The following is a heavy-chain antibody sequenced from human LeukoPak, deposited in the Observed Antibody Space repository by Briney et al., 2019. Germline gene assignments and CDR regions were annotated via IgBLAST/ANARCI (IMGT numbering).Heavy chain of an antibody. J-gene: IGHJ5*02. D-gene: IGHD3-3*01. CDR1: GFTFSSYS. CDR2: ISSSSSYI. Sequence: GGSLGLSCAASGFTFSSYSMNWVRQAPGKGLEWVSSISSSSSYIYYADSVKGRFTISRDNAKNSLYLQMNSLRAEDTAVYYCARDLLTYYDFWSGSPIDPWGQGTLVTVSS. V-gene: IGHV3-21*01. CDR3: ARDLLTYYDFWSGSPIDP.